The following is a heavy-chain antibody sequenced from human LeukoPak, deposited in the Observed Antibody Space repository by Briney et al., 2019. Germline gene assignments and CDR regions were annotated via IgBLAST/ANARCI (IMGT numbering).Heavy chain of an antibody. J-gene: IGHJ4*02. V-gene: IGHV4-34*01. Sequence: SETLSLTCAVYGGSFSGFYWSWIRQPPGKGLEWIGDINHSGGTNYIPSLKSRVTISVDTSKNQFSLKLSSVTAADTAVYYCARDAYYYGSGSIYFDYWGQGTLVTVSS. CDR2: INHSGGT. CDR1: GGSFSGFY. CDR3: ARDAYYYGSGSIYFDY. D-gene: IGHD3-10*01.